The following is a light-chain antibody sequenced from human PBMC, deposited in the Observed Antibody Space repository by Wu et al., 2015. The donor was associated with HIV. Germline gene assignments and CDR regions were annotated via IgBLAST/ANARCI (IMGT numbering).Light chain of an antibody. V-gene: IGKV3-11*01. Sequence: EIVLTQSPATLSLSPGQRATLSCRASRSVSRCLAWYQQKPGQSPRLLIYDASNRATGIPARFSGTGSATDFTLTISSLEPEDFAVYYCQQCNNWPLTFGQGTRLEIK. J-gene: IGKJ5*01. CDR2: DAS. CDR3: QQCNNWPLT. CDR1: RSVSRC.